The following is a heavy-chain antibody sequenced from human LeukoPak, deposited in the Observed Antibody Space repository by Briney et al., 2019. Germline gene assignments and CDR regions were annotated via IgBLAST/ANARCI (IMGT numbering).Heavy chain of an antibody. D-gene: IGHD2-2*01. CDR3: AKGLYCSSTSCYARNAFDI. V-gene: IGHV1-46*01. CDR2: INPSGGST. CDR1: GYTFTSYY. Sequence: GASVKVSCKASGYTFTSYYMHWVRQAPGQGLEWMGIINPSGGSTSYAQKFQGRVTMTRDTSTSTVYMELRSLRSDDTAVYYCAKGLYCSSTSCYARNAFDIWGQGTMVTVSS. J-gene: IGHJ3*02.